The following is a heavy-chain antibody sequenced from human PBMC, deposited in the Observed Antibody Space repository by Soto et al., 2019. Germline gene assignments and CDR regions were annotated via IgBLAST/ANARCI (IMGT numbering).Heavy chain of an antibody. CDR2: MSAGGGST. CDR1: GFSFSSYA. D-gene: IGHD3-10*01. Sequence: XGSLRLSCAASGFSFSSYAMSWVRQAPGKGPEWVSSMSAGGGSTYHADSVKGRFTISRDNSKNTLYLQMNSLRAEDTAVYYCAKDCYGSGTDYFYGMDVRGQGTTVTVSS. V-gene: IGHV3-23*01. J-gene: IGHJ6*02. CDR3: AKDCYGSGTDYFYGMDV.